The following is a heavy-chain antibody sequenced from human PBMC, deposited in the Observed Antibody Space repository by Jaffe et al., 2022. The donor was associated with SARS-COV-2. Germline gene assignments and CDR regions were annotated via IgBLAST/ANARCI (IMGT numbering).Heavy chain of an antibody. CDR1: GFTFSTYA. V-gene: IGHV3-30*04. J-gene: IGHJ1*01. CDR2: ISNDGSHN. CDR3: APLKY. Sequence: QVQLVESGGGVVQPGRSLRLSCAASGFTFSTYAMHWVRQAPGKGLEWVAVISNDGSHNYYADSVKGRFIISRDNSKNTLFLQMNSLRAEDTAVYYCAPLKYWGQGTLVTVSS.